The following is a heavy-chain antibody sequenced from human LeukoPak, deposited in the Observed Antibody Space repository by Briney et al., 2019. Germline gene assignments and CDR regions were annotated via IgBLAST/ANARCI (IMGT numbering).Heavy chain of an antibody. Sequence: SVKVSCKASGGTFSSYAISWVRQAPGQGLEWMGGIIPIFGTANYAQKFQGRVTITADESTSTAYMELSSLRSEDTAVYYCARDRYEGEWELLHYFDYWGQGTLVTVSS. CDR2: IIPIFGTA. V-gene: IGHV1-69*13. J-gene: IGHJ4*02. D-gene: IGHD1-26*01. CDR1: GGTFSSYA. CDR3: ARDRYEGEWELLHYFDY.